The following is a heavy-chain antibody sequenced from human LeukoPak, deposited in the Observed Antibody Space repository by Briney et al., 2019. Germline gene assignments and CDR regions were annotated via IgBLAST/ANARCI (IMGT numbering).Heavy chain of an antibody. CDR1: GGSVSSGSHY. D-gene: IGHD3-22*01. V-gene: IGHV4-61*01. Sequence: SETLSLTCTVSGGSVSSGSHYWSWIRQPPGKGLEWIGYIYYSGSTYYNPSLKSRVTISVDTSKNQFSLKLSSVTAADTAVYYCARYYYDSSAFFDYWGQGTLVTVSS. J-gene: IGHJ4*02. CDR3: ARYYYDSSAFFDY. CDR2: IYYSGST.